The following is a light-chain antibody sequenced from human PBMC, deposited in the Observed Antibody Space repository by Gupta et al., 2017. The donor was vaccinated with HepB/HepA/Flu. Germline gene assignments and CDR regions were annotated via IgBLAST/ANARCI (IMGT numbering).Light chain of an antibody. J-gene: IGKJ4*01. Sequence: DIVMTQSPLSLPVTPGEPASISCRSSQRLLHSNGYNYLDWYLQKPGQSPQLLIYLGSNRASGVPDRLSGSGSGTDITRKISRVEAEDVGVYYCMQALQTPLTFGGGTKVEIK. CDR1: QRLLHSNGYNY. CDR2: LGS. V-gene: IGKV2-28*01. CDR3: MQALQTPLT.